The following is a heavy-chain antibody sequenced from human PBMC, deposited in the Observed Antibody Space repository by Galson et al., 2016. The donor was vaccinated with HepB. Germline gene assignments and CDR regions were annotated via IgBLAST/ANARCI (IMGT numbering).Heavy chain of an antibody. Sequence: SVKVSCKASGGTFRSYAITWVRQAPGQGLEWMGGIIPIFGTAKYTQKFQGRVTISADESMSTAYMELTSLKSEDTAVYYCARGGYYGSGSYPWWGQGTLVTVSS. D-gene: IGHD3-10*01. J-gene: IGHJ4*02. CDR3: ARGGYYGSGSYPW. CDR2: IIPIFGTA. V-gene: IGHV1-69*13. CDR1: GGTFRSYA.